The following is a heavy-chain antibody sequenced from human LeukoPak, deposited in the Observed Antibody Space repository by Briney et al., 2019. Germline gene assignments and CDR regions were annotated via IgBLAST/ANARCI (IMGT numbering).Heavy chain of an antibody. V-gene: IGHV3-7*04. CDR2: IKEDGSAK. CDR3: ARGSSSSGPYYFDY. J-gene: IGHJ4*02. D-gene: IGHD6-6*01. Sequence: TGGSLRLSCAASRFTFSSYWMSWVRQAPGKGLEWVANIKEDGSAKYYVDSVKGRFTISRDNAKNSLYLQMNSLRAEDTAVYFCARGSSSSGPYYFDYWSQGTLVTVSS. CDR1: RFTFSSYW.